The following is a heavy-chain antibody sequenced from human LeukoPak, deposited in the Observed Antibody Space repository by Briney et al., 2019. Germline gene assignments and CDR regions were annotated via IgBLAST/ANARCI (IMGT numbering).Heavy chain of an antibody. J-gene: IGHJ6*03. D-gene: IGHD6-13*01. CDR3: ARVVGLTGYSSSWYSGYYYYMDV. CDR2: IIPLFGTA. V-gene: IGHV1-69*06. CDR1: GGTFSSYA. Sequence: ASVKVSCKASGGTFSSYAISWVRQAPGQGLEWMGGIIPLFGTANYAQKFQDRVTITADKSTSTAYMELSSLRSEDTAVYYCARVVGLTGYSSSWYSGYYYYMDVWGRGTTVTVSS.